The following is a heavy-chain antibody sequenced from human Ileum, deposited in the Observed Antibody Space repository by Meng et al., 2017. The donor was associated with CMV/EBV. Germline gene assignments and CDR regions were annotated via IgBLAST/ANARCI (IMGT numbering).Heavy chain of an antibody. CDR1: GGSIRSSSYY. Sequence: GSLRLSCTVSGGSIRSSSYYWGWVRQPPGKGLEWMGDIFDRGTTYYNPSLRGRVTISVDTSNNQFSLKLHSVTAADTAVYYCASSHPGDYWGQGILVTVSS. V-gene: IGHV4-39*01. CDR3: ASSHPGDY. J-gene: IGHJ4*02. CDR2: IFDRGTT.